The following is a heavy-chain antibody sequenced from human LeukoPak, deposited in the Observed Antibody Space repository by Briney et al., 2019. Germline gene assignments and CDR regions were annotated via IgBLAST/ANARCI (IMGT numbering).Heavy chain of an antibody. CDR1: EFTFSSYA. CDR3: AKDRRIVVLVAAPLGCFDP. CDR2: ISGSANST. J-gene: IGHJ5*02. D-gene: IGHD2-15*01. V-gene: IGHV3-23*01. Sequence: GGSLRLSCAASEFTFSSYAMSWVRQAPGKGLEWVSSISGSANSTYYADSVKGRFTISRDNSNNTLFLQMNSLRAEDTAVYYCAKDRRIVVLVAAPLGCFDPWGQGTLVTVSS.